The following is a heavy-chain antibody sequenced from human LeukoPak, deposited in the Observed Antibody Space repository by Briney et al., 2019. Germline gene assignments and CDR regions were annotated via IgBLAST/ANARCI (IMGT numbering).Heavy chain of an antibody. CDR3: AKEGTVSTSFDY. CDR2: ISGGGGGA. CDR1: GFTFSSYA. D-gene: IGHD4-11*01. Sequence: PGGSLRLSCAASGFTFSSYAMNWVRQAPGKGLEWVSDISGGGGGAYYADSVKGRFTIPRDNSKNTLYLQMNNLRVEDTALYYCAKEGTVSTSFDYWGQGTLVTVSS. J-gene: IGHJ4*02. V-gene: IGHV3-23*01.